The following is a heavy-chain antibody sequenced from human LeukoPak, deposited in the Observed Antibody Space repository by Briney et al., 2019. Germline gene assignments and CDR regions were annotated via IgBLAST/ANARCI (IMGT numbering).Heavy chain of an antibody. CDR2: INWNSGSI. D-gene: IGHD3-22*01. CDR3: ARGGYYDNSGASDY. CDR1: GFTFDDYV. J-gene: IGHJ4*02. Sequence: QPGRSLRLSCAASGFTFDDYVMHWVRRAPGKGLEWVPSINWNSGSIGYADSVKGRFTISRDNAKNSLYLQMNSLRAEDMALYYCARGGYYDNSGASDYWGQGTLVSVSS. V-gene: IGHV3-9*03.